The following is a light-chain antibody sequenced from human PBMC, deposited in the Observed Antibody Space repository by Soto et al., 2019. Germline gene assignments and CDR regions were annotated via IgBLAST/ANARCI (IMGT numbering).Light chain of an antibody. V-gene: IGKV3-20*01. CDR1: QTVSGSY. CDR2: DAS. Sequence: EIVLTQSAGTLSLSPGERATLSCRASQTVSGSYLAWFQQKPGQAPRLLIYDASTRAAGVPDWFSGSGSGTDFSLTINRLEPEDFAVYYCQHYGSSPWTFGPGTKVEIK. CDR3: QHYGSSPWT. J-gene: IGKJ1*01.